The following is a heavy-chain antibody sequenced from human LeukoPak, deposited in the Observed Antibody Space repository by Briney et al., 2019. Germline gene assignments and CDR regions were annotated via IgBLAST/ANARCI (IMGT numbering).Heavy chain of an antibody. D-gene: IGHD3-22*01. CDR3: ARDGEVGHYYDSSGTPGY. J-gene: IGHJ4*02. V-gene: IGHV3-30*03. CDR2: ISYEGSNK. Sequence: GGSLRLSCAASGFNFSRHGMHWVRQAPGKGLEWVAVISYEGSNKYYADSVKGRFTISRDNSKKTLYLQMNSLRAEDTAVYYCARDGEVGHYYDSSGTPGYWGQGTLVTVSS. CDR1: GFNFSRHG.